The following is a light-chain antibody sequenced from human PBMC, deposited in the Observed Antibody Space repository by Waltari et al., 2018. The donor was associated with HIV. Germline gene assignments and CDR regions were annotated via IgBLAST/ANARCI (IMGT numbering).Light chain of an antibody. Sequence: EIVLTQSPATLSLDPGERATLSCRASQSVSSYLAWYQQKPGQAPRLLIYDASNRATGIPARFSGSGSGTDFTLTISSLEPEDFAVYYCQQRSNWPGITFGQGTRLEIK. CDR3: QQRSNWPGIT. CDR1: QSVSSY. V-gene: IGKV3-11*01. CDR2: DAS. J-gene: IGKJ5*01.